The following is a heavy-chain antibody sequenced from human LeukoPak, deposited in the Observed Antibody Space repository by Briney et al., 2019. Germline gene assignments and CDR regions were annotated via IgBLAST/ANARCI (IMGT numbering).Heavy chain of an antibody. Sequence: ASVKVSCKASGYTFTSYAMNWVRQAPGQGLEWMGWINTNTGNPTYAQGFTGRFVFSLDTSVSTAYLQISSLKAEDTAVYYCASGNSSSKYYYYGMDVWGQGTTVTVSS. J-gene: IGHJ6*02. CDR1: GYTFTSYA. CDR2: INTNTGNP. V-gene: IGHV7-4-1*02. D-gene: IGHD6-6*01. CDR3: ASGNSSSKYYYYGMDV.